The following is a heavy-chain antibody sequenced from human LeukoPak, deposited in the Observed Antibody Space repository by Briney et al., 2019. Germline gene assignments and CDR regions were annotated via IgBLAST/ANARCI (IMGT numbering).Heavy chain of an antibody. CDR3: ALLRSWGNEGFDP. CDR1: GFTLSNYW. J-gene: IGHJ5*02. V-gene: IGHV3-7*01. Sequence: GGSLRLSCVASGFTLSNYWMSWVRQAPGMGLEWVASIKQDGSEKNYVDSVKGRFTISRDNAKNSLYLQMNSLRGEDTAVYYCALLRSWGNEGFDPWGQGTLVTVSS. D-gene: IGHD4-17*01. CDR2: IKQDGSEK.